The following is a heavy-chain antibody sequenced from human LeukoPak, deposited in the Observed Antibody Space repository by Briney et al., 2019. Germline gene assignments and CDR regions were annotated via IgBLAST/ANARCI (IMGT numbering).Heavy chain of an antibody. CDR2: ISYDGSNK. CDR3: ARAYPYYYDSSGYTDAFDI. Sequence: GGSLRLSCAASGFTFSSYAMHWVRQAPGKGLEWVAVISYDGSNKYYADSVKGRFTISRDNSKNTLYPQMNSLRAEDTAVYYCARAYPYYYDSSGYTDAFDIWGQGTMVTVSS. J-gene: IGHJ3*02. CDR1: GFTFSSYA. D-gene: IGHD3-22*01. V-gene: IGHV3-30-3*01.